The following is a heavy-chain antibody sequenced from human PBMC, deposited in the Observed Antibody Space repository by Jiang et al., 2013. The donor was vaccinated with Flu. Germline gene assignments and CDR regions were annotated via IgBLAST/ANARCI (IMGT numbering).Heavy chain of an antibody. J-gene: IGHJ6*02. V-gene: IGHV4-31*03. CDR1: GGSISSGGYY. CDR3: AREAQNQKYYVRMDV. D-gene: IGHD2/OR15-2a*01. CDR2: IYYSGST. Sequence: GSGLVKPSQTLSLTCTVSGGSISSGGYYWTWIRQHPGKGLEWIGYIYYSGSTSYNPSLKDRVTISLDTSKNQFSLKVTSMTAADTAVYYCAREAQNQKYYVRMDVVGQGTTVTVS.